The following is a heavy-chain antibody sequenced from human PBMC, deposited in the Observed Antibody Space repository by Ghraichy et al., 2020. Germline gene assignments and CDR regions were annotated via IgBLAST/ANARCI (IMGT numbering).Heavy chain of an antibody. D-gene: IGHD5-24*01. CDR1: AFTVS. Sequence: GGSLRLSCAASAFTVSMSWVRQAPGEGLEWVSVIYSGGSTYYADSVKGRFTISRDNSKNTLYLQMNSLRAEDTAVYYCARGDAYNSFDYWGQGTLVTVSS. CDR2: IYSGGST. J-gene: IGHJ4*02. CDR3: ARGDAYNSFDY. V-gene: IGHV3-53*01.